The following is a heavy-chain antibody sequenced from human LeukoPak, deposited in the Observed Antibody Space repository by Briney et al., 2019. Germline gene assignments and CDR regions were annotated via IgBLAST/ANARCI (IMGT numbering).Heavy chain of an antibody. J-gene: IGHJ5*02. D-gene: IGHD6-6*01. V-gene: IGHV3-9*01. Sequence: GGSLRLSCAASGFTFDDYAMRWVRQAPGKGLEWVSGISYNSGSTDYADSVKGRFTISRDNARKSLYLQMNGLRPEDTALYYCAKDSESSSTTGALDTWGQGILVTVSS. CDR3: AKDSESSSTTGALDT. CDR1: GFTFDDYA. CDR2: ISYNSGST.